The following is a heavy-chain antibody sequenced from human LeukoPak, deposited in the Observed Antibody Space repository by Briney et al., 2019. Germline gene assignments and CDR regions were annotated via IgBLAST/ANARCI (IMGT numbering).Heavy chain of an antibody. CDR3: AKDTPYYYGMDV. J-gene: IGHJ6*02. V-gene: IGHV3-9*01. Sequence: GRSLRLSCAASGFTFDDYAMHWVRQAPGKGLEWVSGISWNSGSIGYADPVKGRFTISRDNAKNSLYLQMNSLRAEDTALYYCAKDTPYYYGMDVWGQGTTVTVSS. CDR1: GFTFDDYA. CDR2: ISWNSGSI.